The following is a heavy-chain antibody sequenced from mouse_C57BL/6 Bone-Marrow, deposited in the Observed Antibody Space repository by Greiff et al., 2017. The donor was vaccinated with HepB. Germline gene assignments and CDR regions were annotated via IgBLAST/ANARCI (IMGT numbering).Heavy chain of an antibody. CDR2: ISYDGSN. V-gene: IGHV3-6*01. CDR1: GYSITSGYY. D-gene: IGHD2-4*01. CDR3: AKHYDDAMDY. J-gene: IGHJ4*01. Sequence: EVKLQQSGPGLVKPSQSLSLTCSVTGYSITSGYYWNWIRQFPGNKLEWMGYISYDGSNNYNPSLKNRISITRDTSKNQFFLKLNSVTTEDTATYYCAKHYDDAMDYWGQGTSVTVSS.